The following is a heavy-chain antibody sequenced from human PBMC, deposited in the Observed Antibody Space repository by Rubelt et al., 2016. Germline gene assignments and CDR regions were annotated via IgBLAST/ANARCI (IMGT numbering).Heavy chain of an antibody. CDR2: ICAYNGNT. CDR3: AREAYSGRYPLIDY. J-gene: IGHJ4*02. D-gene: IGHD1-26*01. V-gene: IGHV1-18*01. CDR1: GYTFTTYG. Sequence: QVQLVQSGAEVKKPGASVKVSCKASGYTFTTYGINWVRQAPGQGLEWMGWICAYNGNTNHAQKPQGRVTMTTDTSTSTAYMELRSLRSDDTAVYYCAREAYSGRYPLIDYWGQGTLVTVSS.